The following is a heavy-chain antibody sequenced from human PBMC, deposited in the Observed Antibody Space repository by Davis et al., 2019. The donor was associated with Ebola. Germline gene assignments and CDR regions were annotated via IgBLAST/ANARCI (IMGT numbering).Heavy chain of an antibody. CDR3: ARDPADRVFDY. CDR2: INHSGST. D-gene: IGHD1-14*01. CDR1: GGSISSSSYY. J-gene: IGHJ4*02. V-gene: IGHV4-39*07. Sequence: MPSETLSLTCTVSGGSISSSSYYWGWIRQPPGKGLEWIGEINHSGSTNYNPSLKGRVTISVDTSKNQFSLKLSSVTAADTAVYYCARDPADRVFDYWGQGTLVTVSS.